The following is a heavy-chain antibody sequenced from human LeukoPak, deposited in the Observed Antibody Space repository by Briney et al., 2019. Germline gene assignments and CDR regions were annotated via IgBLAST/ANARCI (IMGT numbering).Heavy chain of an antibody. J-gene: IGHJ4*02. CDR3: VRVKGTYFDY. CDR2: ISASGSAI. Sequence: GGSLRLSCATSGFPLSSYSMNWVRQAPGKGLEWISYISASGSAIYYVDSVKGRVTVSRDNARNSLFLQMDSPRAEDTAVYYCVRVKGTYFDYWGPGTLVTVSS. CDR1: GFPLSSYS. V-gene: IGHV3-48*01. D-gene: IGHD1-1*01.